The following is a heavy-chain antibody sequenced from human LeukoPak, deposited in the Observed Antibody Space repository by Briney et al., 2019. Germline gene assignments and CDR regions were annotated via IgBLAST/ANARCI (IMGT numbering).Heavy chain of an antibody. V-gene: IGHV3-23*01. CDR1: GFTLSSYA. J-gene: IGHJ4*01. CDR3: AKDRALLRFFDY. CDR2: ISGSGGST. D-gene: IGHD1-26*01. Sequence: PGGSLRLSCAASGFTLSSYAMSWVRQAPGKGLEWVSAISGSGGSTYYADSVKGRFTILRDNSKNTLYLQMNSLRAEDTAVYYCAKDRALLRFFDYWGQGTLVTVSS.